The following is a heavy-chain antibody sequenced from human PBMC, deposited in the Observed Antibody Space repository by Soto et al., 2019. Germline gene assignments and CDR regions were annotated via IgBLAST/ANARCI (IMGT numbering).Heavy chain of an antibody. Sequence: ASVKVSCKASGYTFTSYDINWVRQATGQGLEWMGWMNPNSGNTGYAQKFQGRVTMTRNTSISTAYMELSSLRSEDTAVYYCARASGSYYEYYFDYWGQGTLVTVSS. CDR1: GYTFTSYD. CDR3: ARASGSYYEYYFDY. CDR2: MNPNSGNT. J-gene: IGHJ4*02. V-gene: IGHV1-8*01. D-gene: IGHD1-26*01.